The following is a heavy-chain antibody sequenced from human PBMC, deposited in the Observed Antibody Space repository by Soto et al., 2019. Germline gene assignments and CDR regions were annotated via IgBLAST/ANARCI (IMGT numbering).Heavy chain of an antibody. CDR3: AIPEIVDFWSGYSYYYGMDV. V-gene: IGHV4-39*02. CDR2: IYYSGST. CDR1: GGSISSSSYY. D-gene: IGHD3-3*01. Sequence: SETLSLTCTVSGGSISSSSYYWGWIRQPPGQGLDWIGSIYYSGSTYYNPSLNSRFTITVDTSTNDFSLKLCSVTAADTAVYYCAIPEIVDFWSGYSYYYGMDVWGQGTTVTVSS. J-gene: IGHJ6*02.